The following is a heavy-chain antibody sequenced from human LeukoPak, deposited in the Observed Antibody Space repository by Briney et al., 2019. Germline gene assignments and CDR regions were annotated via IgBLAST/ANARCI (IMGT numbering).Heavy chain of an antibody. CDR3: ARENTMVRGAFDAFDI. V-gene: IGHV4-61*08. CDR1: GGSVSSGDDY. CDR2: IYYSGST. J-gene: IGHJ3*02. D-gene: IGHD3-10*01. Sequence: PSETLSLTCAVSGGSVSSGDDYWNWIRQPPGKGLEWIGYIYYSGSTNYNPSLKSRVTVSVDTSNNQFSLKLSSVTAADTAVYYCARENTMVRGAFDAFDIWGQGTMVTVSS.